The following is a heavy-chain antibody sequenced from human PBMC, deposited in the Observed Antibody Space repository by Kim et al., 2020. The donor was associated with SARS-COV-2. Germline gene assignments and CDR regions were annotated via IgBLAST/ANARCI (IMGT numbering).Heavy chain of an antibody. D-gene: IGHD1-7*01. CDR2: TT. J-gene: IGHJ3*02. CDR3: ERENYWALDI. Sequence: TTQYSDSGKGRFTISRDNTKNSLYLQMKGLRAEDTAVYYCERENYWALDIWGQGTMVTVSS. V-gene: IGHV3-48*04.